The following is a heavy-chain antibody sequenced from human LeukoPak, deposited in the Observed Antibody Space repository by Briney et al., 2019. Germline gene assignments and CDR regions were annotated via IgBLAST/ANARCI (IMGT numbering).Heavy chain of an antibody. D-gene: IGHD3-10*01. CDR3: ARGPLVRGVIN. J-gene: IGHJ4*02. CDR1: GYTFTGYY. V-gene: IGHV1-2*02. Sequence: ASVTVSFKASGYTFTGYYMHWVRQAPGQGLEWMGWINPNSGGTNYAQKFQGRVTMTRNTSISTAYMELSRLRSDETAVYYCARGPLVRGVINWGQGTLVTVSS. CDR2: INPNSGGT.